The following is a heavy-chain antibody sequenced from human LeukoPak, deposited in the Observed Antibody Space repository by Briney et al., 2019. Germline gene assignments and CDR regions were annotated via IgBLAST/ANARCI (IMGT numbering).Heavy chain of an antibody. V-gene: IGHV4-59*01. Sequence: SETLSLTCTVSGGSISSYYWSWIRQPPGKGLEWIGYIYYSGSTNYNPSLKSRVTISVDTSKNQFSLKLSSVTAADTAVYYCARGRALGSPRGWFDPWGQGTLVTVSS. CDR3: ARGRALGSPRGWFDP. J-gene: IGHJ5*02. CDR1: GGSISSYY. D-gene: IGHD3-10*01. CDR2: IYYSGST.